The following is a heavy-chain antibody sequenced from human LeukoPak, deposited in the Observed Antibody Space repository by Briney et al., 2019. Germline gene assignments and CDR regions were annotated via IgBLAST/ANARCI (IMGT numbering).Heavy chain of an antibody. Sequence: SETLSLTCVVYGGSFSGYYWSWIRQPPGKGLEWIGEINHSGSTNYNPSLKSRVTISVDTSKNQFSLKLSSVTAADTAVYYCARGRSKGNWFDPWGQGTLVTVSS. D-gene: IGHD2-2*01. CDR3: ARGRSKGNWFDP. CDR1: GGSFSGYY. J-gene: IGHJ5*02. CDR2: INHSGST. V-gene: IGHV4-34*01.